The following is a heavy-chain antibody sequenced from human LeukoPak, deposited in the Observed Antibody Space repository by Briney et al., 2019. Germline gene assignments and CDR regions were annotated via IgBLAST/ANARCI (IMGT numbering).Heavy chain of an antibody. CDR3: ARETKRFTMVRGVRGYYYGMDV. Sequence: SETLSLTCSVSGYSFTSGHYWGWIRQPPGKGLEWIANIYHTGSAHYNPSLKSRVTISVDTSKNQFSLKLSSVTAADTALYYCARETKRFTMVRGVRGYYYGMDVWGQGTTVIVSS. J-gene: IGHJ6*02. CDR1: GYSFTSGHY. V-gene: IGHV4-38-2*02. D-gene: IGHD3-10*01. CDR2: IYHTGSA.